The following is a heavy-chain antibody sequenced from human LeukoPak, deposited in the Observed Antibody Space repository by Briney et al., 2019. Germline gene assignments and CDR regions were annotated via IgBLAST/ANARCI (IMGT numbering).Heavy chain of an antibody. V-gene: IGHV3-11*04. D-gene: IGHD5-18*01. CDR3: ARDRRPYSYGAFES. CDR2: ISSSSGSTI. Sequence: GGSLRLSCAASGFTFSDHYMSWIRQAPGKGLEWISYISSSSGSTIFYADSVKGRFTISRDNARNSLYLQMSTLRDEDTAVYYCARDRRPYSYGAFESWGQGTLVIVSS. CDR1: GFTFSDHY. J-gene: IGHJ4*02.